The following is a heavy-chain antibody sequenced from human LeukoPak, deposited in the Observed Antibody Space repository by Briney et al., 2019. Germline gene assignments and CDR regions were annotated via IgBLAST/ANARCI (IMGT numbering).Heavy chain of an antibody. J-gene: IGHJ4*02. D-gene: IGHD2-2*01. CDR1: GGSFSGYY. Sequence: SETLSLTCAVYGGSFSGYYWSWIRQPPGKGLEWIGEINHSGSTNYNPSLKSRVTISVDTSKNQFSLKLSSVTAADTAVYYCARAGFVVVPAATETAQNPQWDFDYWGQGTLVTVSS. CDR3: ARAGFVVVPAATETAQNPQWDFDY. CDR2: INHSGST. V-gene: IGHV4-34*01.